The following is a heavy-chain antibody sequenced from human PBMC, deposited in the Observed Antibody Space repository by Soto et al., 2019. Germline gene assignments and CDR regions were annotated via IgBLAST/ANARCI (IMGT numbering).Heavy chain of an antibody. V-gene: IGHV5-10-1*01. CDR2: IDPSDSYT. CDR3: ARHGEWWFDP. CDR1: GYSFTIYW. Sequence: GESLKISCKGSGYSFTIYWISWVRQMPGKGLEWMGRIDPSDSYTNYSPSFQGHVTISADKSISTAYLQWSSLKASDTAMYYCARHGEWWFDPWGQGTLVTVSS. J-gene: IGHJ5*02. D-gene: IGHD7-27*01.